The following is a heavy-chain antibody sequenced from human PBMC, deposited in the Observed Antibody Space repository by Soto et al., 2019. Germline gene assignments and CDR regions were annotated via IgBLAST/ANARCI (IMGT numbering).Heavy chain of an antibody. J-gene: IGHJ4*02. V-gene: IGHV1-18*01. Sequence: QVHLVQSGAEVKKPGASVKVSCKGSGYSFTTYGIHWVRQAPGQRLEWMGWINAHNGNTNYAQKLQGRVTVTRDTSTSTAYMELRSLRSDDTAVYYCARGRYGDYWGQGALVTVSS. CDR2: INAHNGNT. CDR3: ARGRYGDY. CDR1: GYSFTTYG. D-gene: IGHD1-1*01.